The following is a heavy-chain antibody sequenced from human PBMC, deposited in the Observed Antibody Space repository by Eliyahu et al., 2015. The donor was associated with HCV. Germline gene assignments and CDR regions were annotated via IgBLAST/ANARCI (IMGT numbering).Heavy chain of an antibody. Sequence: EVQLVESGGGLVQPGGSLRLSCXGXGFTFNSYWMSWVRQAPGKGLEWLANINEDGSEKNYVDSVRGRFTISRDNAKNSLYLQMNSLRAEDTAVYYCTRGPLIKATGSLWGQGTMVTVSS. D-gene: IGHD6-13*01. CDR2: INEDGSEK. V-gene: IGHV3-7*01. J-gene: IGHJ3*01. CDR3: TRGPLIKATGSL. CDR1: GFTFNSYW.